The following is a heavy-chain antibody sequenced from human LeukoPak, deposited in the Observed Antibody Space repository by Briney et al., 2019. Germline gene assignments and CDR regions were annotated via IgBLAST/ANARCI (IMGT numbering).Heavy chain of an antibody. CDR1: GFTFSSYS. V-gene: IGHV3-48*01. CDR2: ISSSSSTV. J-gene: IGHJ4*02. Sequence: GGSLRLSCAASGFTFSSYSMNWVRQAPGKGLEWVSYISSSSSTVYYADSVKGRFTISRDNAKNSLYLQMNSLRAEDTAVYYCARDRLHYGEYEKTLDYWGQGTLVTVSS. D-gene: IGHD4-17*01. CDR3: ARDRLHYGEYEKTLDY.